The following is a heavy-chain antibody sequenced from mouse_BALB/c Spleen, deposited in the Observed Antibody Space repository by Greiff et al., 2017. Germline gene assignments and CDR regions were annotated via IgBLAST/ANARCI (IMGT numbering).Heavy chain of an antibody. CDR2: INPSSGYT. V-gene: IGHV1-4*01. CDR3: ARPYYYGSSYWYFDV. D-gene: IGHD1-1*01. Sequence: QVQLQQSGAELARPGASVKMSCKASGYTFTSYTMHWVKQRPGQGLEWIGYINPSSGYTNYNQKFKDKATLTADKSSSTAYMQLSSLTSEDSAVYYCARPYYYGSSYWYFDVWGAGTTVTVSS. J-gene: IGHJ1*01. CDR1: GYTFTSYT.